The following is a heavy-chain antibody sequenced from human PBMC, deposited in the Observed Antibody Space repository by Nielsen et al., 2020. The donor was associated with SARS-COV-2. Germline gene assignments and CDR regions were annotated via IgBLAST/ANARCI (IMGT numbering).Heavy chain of an antibody. V-gene: IGHV5-51*01. CDR1: GYSFTSYW. Sequence: GGSLRLSCQGSGYSFTSYWIGWVRQMPGKGREWMGIIYPGETDTSYSQSFQGQVTISADKSISTAYLQWSSLKASDTAMYYCARHPDYYDSSGYYYAGNWYFDLWGRGTLVTVSS. CDR3: ARHPDYYDSSGYYYAGNWYFDL. J-gene: IGHJ2*01. CDR2: IYPGETDT. D-gene: IGHD3-22*01.